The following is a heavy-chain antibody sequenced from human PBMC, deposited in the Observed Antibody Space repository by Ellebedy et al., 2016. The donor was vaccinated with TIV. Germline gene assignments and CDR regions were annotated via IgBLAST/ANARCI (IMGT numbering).Heavy chain of an antibody. Sequence: GESLKISCAASGFTFGSSWMHWVRQAPGKGLVWVARINGDGTSTTYADSVKGRFTISRDNAKNPMYLQMNSLRAEDTALYYCARDRGWDSSGFSYWGQGTLVTVS. CDR1: GFTFGSSW. V-gene: IGHV3-74*01. J-gene: IGHJ4*02. D-gene: IGHD3-22*01. CDR3: ARDRGWDSSGFSY. CDR2: INGDGTST.